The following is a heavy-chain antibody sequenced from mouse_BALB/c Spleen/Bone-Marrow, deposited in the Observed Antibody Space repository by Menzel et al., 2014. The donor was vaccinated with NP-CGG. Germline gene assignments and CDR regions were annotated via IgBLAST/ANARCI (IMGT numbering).Heavy chain of an antibody. J-gene: IGHJ4*01. V-gene: IGHV1-69*02. CDR3: ARWLLRYYAMDD. Sequence: QVQLKHSGAELVKPGASVKLSCKASGYTFTSYWMHWVKQRPGQGLEWIGEIDPSDSYTNYNQKFKGKATLTVDESSSTAHMQLSSLTSEDSAVYFCARWLLRYYAMDDWGQGTSVTVSS. CDR1: GYTFTSYW. D-gene: IGHD2-3*01. CDR2: IDPSDSYT.